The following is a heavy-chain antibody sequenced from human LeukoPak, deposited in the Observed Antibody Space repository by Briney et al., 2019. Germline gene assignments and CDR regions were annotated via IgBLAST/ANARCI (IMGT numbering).Heavy chain of an antibody. CDR2: ISYDGSNK. D-gene: IGHD2-2*01. V-gene: IGHV3-30*04. Sequence: PGRSLRLSCAASGFTFSSYAMHWVRQAPGKGLEWVAVISYDGSNKYYADSVKGRFTISRDNSKNTLYLQMNSLRAEDTAVYYCARSPRYCSSTSCYDSAELYYYMDVWGKGTTVTVSS. J-gene: IGHJ6*03. CDR3: ARSPRYCSSTSCYDSAELYYYMDV. CDR1: GFTFSSYA.